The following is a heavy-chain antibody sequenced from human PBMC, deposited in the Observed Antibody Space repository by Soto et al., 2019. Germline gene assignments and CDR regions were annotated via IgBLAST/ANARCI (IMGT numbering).Heavy chain of an antibody. D-gene: IGHD5-18*01. CDR3: ARTGSRYGANVFDI. CDR1: AASINSSPFS. J-gene: IGHJ3*02. CDR2: ILQSGSA. Sequence: QLHLQESGSGLVTPSQTLSLTCAVSAASINSSPFSWSWIRQPPGPGLEWIGYILQSGSAYYNPTLKSSSNISVDTCTNQFSLSLSSMTAADTAVYYCARTGSRYGANVFDIWGQGTIVTVSS. V-gene: IGHV4-30-2*01.